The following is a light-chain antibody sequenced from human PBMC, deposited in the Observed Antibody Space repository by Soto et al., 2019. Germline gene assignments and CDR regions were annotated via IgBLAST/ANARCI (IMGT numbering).Light chain of an antibody. Sequence: ETVMTQSPATLSVSPGEGATLSCRASQSVGSSLAWYQHKPGQAPRLLIYGATTRATGIPARFSGRGYGAEFTLTINSLQSEDFALYYCLQYSNGPRTFGQGTKVAIK. CDR3: LQYSNGPRT. J-gene: IGKJ1*01. CDR2: GAT. V-gene: IGKV3-15*01. CDR1: QSVGSS.